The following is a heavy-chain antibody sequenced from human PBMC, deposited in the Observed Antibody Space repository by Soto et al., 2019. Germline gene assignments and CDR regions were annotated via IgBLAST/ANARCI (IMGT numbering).Heavy chain of an antibody. J-gene: IGHJ5*02. CDR3: ARHRGRTLNWFDP. CDR1: GYSFTSYW. CDR2: IDPSDSYT. V-gene: IGHV5-10-1*01. Sequence: PGESLKISCKGSGYSFTSYWISWVRQMPGKGLEWMGRIDPSDSYTSYSPSFQGHVTISVDKSISTAYLQWSSVKASDTGMYYCARHRGRTLNWFDPWGQGTLVTVS. D-gene: IGHD2-15*01.